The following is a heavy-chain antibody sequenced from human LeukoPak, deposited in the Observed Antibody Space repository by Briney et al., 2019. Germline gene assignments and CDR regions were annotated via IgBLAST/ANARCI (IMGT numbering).Heavy chain of an antibody. J-gene: IGHJ6*02. CDR2: ISSNGTNT. V-gene: IGHV3-64*01. CDR1: GFTFSSYG. CDR3: AREAVMPVAPVKIGTSDRPLYEYYGLDV. D-gene: IGHD1/OR15-1a*01. Sequence: GGSLRLSCAASGFTFSSYGMHWVRQAPGKGLECVSAISSNGTNTYYANSVKGRFTISRDNSKNTLYLQMGSLRAEDTAVYYCAREAVMPVAPVKIGTSDRPLYEYYGLDVWGQGTTVTVS.